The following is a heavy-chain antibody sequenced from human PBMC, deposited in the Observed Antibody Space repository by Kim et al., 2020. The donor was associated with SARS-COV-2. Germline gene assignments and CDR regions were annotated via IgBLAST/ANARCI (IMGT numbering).Heavy chain of an antibody. J-gene: IGHJ6*01. Sequence: SETLSLTCTVSGGSISSYYWSWIRQPPGKGLEWIGYIYYSGSTNYNPSLKSRVTISVDTSKNQFSLKLSSVTAADTAVYYFARAGESGWFRVISGMDVWG. D-gene: IGHD3-10*01. CDR1: GGSISSYY. CDR3: ARAGESGWFRVISGMDV. CDR2: IYYSGST. V-gene: IGHV4-59*13.